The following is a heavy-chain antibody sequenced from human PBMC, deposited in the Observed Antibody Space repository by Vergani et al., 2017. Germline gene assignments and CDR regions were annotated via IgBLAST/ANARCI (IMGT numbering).Heavy chain of an antibody. Sequence: QVKLQESGPGLVKPSETLSLTCTVSGASVNSYYWSWIRQPPGKGLEWIGYMYHSGSTNYNPSLETRVTISGDTSKNQFSLKLNSVTAADTAVYYCGRVADFYGLGSRLLGLWGQGILVTVSS. CDR3: GRVADFYGLGSRLLGL. D-gene: IGHD3-10*01. CDR2: MYHSGST. V-gene: IGHV4-59*02. J-gene: IGHJ4*02. CDR1: GASVNSYY.